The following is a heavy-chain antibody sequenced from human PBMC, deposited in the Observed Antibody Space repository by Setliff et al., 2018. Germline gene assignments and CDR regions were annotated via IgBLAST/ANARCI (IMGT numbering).Heavy chain of an antibody. CDR3: ARGSGRGYSYGLFDY. CDR1: GYTFPNYY. CDR2: INPGSGSR. V-gene: IGHV1-46*01. Sequence: GASVKVSCKASGYTFPNYYVHWVRQAPGQGLEWMGIINPGSGSRSYPQKFQGRVTMTSDTSTSTVYMELSNLGSDDPAMYFCARGSGRGYSYGLFDYWGQGSLVTVSS. J-gene: IGHJ4*02. D-gene: IGHD5-18*01.